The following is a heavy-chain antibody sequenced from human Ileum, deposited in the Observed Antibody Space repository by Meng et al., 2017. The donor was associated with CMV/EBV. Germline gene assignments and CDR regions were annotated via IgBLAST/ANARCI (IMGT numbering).Heavy chain of an antibody. Sequence: LPCAVSGGSFKSHDWCSWVRRPPGKGLEWIGETKHSGTATYNPSLKSRVTMSLDESKNDFSLRLTSVTAADTAVYYCASNGYFSLDYWSQGTLVTVSS. CDR2: TKHSGTA. CDR3: ASNGYFSLDY. CDR1: GGSFKSHDW. J-gene: IGHJ4*02. D-gene: IGHD3-22*01. V-gene: IGHV4-4*02.